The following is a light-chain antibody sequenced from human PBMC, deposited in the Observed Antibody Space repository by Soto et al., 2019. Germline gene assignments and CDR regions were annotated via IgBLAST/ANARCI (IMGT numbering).Light chain of an antibody. V-gene: IGLV3-1*01. CDR1: KLGDKY. CDR2: QDW. CDR3: QAWDSSPLMM. Sequence: SYELTQPPSVSVSPGQTASITCSGDKLGDKYACWYQQKPGQSPVLVIYQDWKRPSGIPERFSGSKSWNTATLTISGTQAMDEADYYCQAWDSSPLMMFGGGTKLTVL. J-gene: IGLJ3*02.